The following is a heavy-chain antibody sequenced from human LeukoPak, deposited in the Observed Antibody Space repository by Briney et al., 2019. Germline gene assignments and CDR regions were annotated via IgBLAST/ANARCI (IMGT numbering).Heavy chain of an antibody. Sequence: GGSLRLSCAASGFTFSSYAMSWVRQAPGKGLEWVSAISGSGGSTYYADSVKGRFTISRDNSKNTLYLQMNSLRAEDTAVYYCAKDPLFGELFPSRKYGMDVWGQGTTVTVSS. D-gene: IGHD3-10*02. CDR3: AKDPLFGELFPSRKYGMDV. CDR1: GFTFSSYA. J-gene: IGHJ6*02. CDR2: ISGSGGST. V-gene: IGHV3-23*01.